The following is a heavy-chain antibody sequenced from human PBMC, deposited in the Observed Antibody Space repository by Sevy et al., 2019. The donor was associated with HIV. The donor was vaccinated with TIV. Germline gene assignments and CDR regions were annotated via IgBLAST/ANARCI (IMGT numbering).Heavy chain of an antibody. CDR1: GGSFSGYY. CDR2: INHSGST. Sequence: SETLSLTCAVYGGSFSGYYWSWIRQPPGKGLEWIGEINHSGSTNYNPSLKSRVTISVDTSKNQFSLKPSSVTAADTAVYYCARVPRYCSSTSCYTAGTGGYYYYGMDVWGQGTTVTVSS. J-gene: IGHJ6*02. V-gene: IGHV4-34*01. D-gene: IGHD2-2*02. CDR3: ARVPRYCSSTSCYTAGTGGYYYYGMDV.